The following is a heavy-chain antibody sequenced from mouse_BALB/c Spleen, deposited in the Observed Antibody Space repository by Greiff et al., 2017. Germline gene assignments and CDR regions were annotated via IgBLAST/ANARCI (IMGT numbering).Heavy chain of an antibody. D-gene: IGHD2-4*01. J-gene: IGHJ3*01. CDR2: ISSGGST. Sequence: EVKLVESGGDLVKPGGSLKLSCAASGFTFSSYAMSWVRQTPEKRLEWVASISSGGSTYYPDSVKGRFTISRDNARNILYLQMSSLRSEDTAMYYCARAYYDDGFAYWGQGTLVTVSA. CDR1: GFTFSSYA. V-gene: IGHV5-6-5*01. CDR3: ARAYYDDGFAY.